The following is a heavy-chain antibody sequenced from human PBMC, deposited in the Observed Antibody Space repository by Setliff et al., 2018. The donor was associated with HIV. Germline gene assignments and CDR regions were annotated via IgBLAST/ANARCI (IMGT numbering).Heavy chain of an antibody. Sequence: GASVKVSCKASGYTFISYGYSWVRQAPGQGLEWMGWMNPNSGNTGYAQKFQGRVTMTRNTAISTAYMELRRLKSEDTAVYYCANLVIIKGYFDYWGQGTPVTVSS. CDR2: MNPNSGNT. J-gene: IGHJ4*02. D-gene: IGHD3-10*01. V-gene: IGHV1-8*02. CDR3: ANLVIIKGYFDY. CDR1: GYTFISYG.